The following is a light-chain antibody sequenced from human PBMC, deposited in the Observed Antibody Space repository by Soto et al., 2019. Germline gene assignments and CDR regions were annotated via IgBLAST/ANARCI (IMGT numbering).Light chain of an antibody. CDR3: QQYNNWPL. CDR2: GAS. Sequence: NVLTQSPGTLSLSPGERATLCCRASQSVSSSNLAWYQQKPGQAPRLLIYGASTRATGIPARFSGSGSGTEFTLTISSLQSEDFAVYYCQQYNNWPLFGQGTRLEI. CDR1: QSVSSSN. J-gene: IGKJ5*01. V-gene: IGKV3-15*01.